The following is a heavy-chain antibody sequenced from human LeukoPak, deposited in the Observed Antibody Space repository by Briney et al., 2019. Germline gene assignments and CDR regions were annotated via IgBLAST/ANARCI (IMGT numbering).Heavy chain of an antibody. V-gene: IGHV1-18*01. CDR2: ISPYNGNT. CDR1: GYGFTSYG. J-gene: IGHJ4*02. CDR3: ARAVIPVAVKPAFDY. Sequence: GASVKVSCKASGYGFTSYGFSWVRQAPGQGLEWMGWISPYNGNTVYALNLQGRVTMTSDTSTSTAYMELRSLTSDDTAVYYCARAVIPVAVKPAFDYWGQGTLVTVSS. D-gene: IGHD6-13*01.